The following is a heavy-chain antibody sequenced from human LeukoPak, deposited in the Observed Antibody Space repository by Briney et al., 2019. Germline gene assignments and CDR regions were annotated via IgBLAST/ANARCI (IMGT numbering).Heavy chain of an antibody. J-gene: IGHJ4*02. CDR3: ARSGITTIPNFDY. CDR1: GYTFSGYY. D-gene: IGHD5-12*01. V-gene: IGHV1-2*02. CDR2: INPNSGAT. Sequence: ASVKVSCKASGYTFSGYYIHWVRQAPGQGLEWMGWINPNSGATNNAQKFRGRVTVNRDRSISTVYMELNKLRADDTAVYYCARSGITTIPNFDYWGQGSLVTVSS.